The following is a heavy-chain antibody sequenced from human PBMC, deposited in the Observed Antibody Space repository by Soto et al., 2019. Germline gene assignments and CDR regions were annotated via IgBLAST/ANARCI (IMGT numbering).Heavy chain of an antibody. CDR3: AKDPIWFGELFVY. CDR1: GFTFSSYA. V-gene: IGHV3-23*01. D-gene: IGHD3-10*01. J-gene: IGHJ4*02. Sequence: GSLSLSCAASGFTFSSYAMSWVRQAPGKGLEWVSAISGSGGSTYYADSVKGRFTISRDNSKNTLYLQMNSLRAEDTAVYYCAKDPIWFGELFVYWGQGTLVTVSS. CDR2: ISGSGGST.